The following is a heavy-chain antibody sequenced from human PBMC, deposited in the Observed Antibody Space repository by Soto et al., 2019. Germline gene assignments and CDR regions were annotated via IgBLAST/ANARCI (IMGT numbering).Heavy chain of an antibody. D-gene: IGHD2-15*01. V-gene: IGHV3-23*01. CDR1: GFTFSSYA. J-gene: IGHJ4*02. CDR2: ISGSGGST. Sequence: GGSLRLSCAASGFTFSSYAMSWVRQAPGKGLEWVSAISGSGGSTYYEDSVKGRFTISRDNSKNTLYLQMNSLRAEDTAVYYCAKDLRRYCSGGSCYYFDYWGQGTLVTVSS. CDR3: AKDLRRYCSGGSCYYFDY.